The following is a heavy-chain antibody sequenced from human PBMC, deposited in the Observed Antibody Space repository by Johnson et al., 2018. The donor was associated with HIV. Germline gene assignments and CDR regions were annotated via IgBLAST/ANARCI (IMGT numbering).Heavy chain of an antibody. V-gene: IGHV3-20*04. CDR2: INWSGIST. D-gene: IGHD3-22*01. CDR3: AIGFKSGYNDAFDI. Sequence: VQLVESGGGVVRPGGSLRLSCAASGFTFDDYGMSWVRQVPGKGLEWVSGINWSGISTGYADSVKGRFTISRDNAKNSRYLQLNSLRVEDTALYYCAIGFKSGYNDAFDIWGQGTVVTVSS. CDR1: GFTFDDYG. J-gene: IGHJ3*02.